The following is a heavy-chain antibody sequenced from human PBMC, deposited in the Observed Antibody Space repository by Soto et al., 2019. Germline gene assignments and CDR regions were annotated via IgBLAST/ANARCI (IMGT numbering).Heavy chain of an antibody. D-gene: IGHD1-26*01. CDR2: ISAYDGDT. CDR3: ARSSGTSYIWFDP. Sequence: QVQLVQSGAEVKKPGASVKVSCKASGYTFNSYGISWLRQAPGQGLEWMGWISAYDGDTKYAQKFQGRVTMTTDTSTSNANMEVRSLRSDDPAVYYCARSSGTSYIWFDPWGQGTLVTVSS. CDR1: GYTFNSYG. V-gene: IGHV1-18*01. J-gene: IGHJ5*02.